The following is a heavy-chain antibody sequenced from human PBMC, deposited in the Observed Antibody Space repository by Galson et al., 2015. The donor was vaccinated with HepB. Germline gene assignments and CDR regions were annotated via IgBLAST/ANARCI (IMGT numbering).Heavy chain of an antibody. J-gene: IGHJ3*02. D-gene: IGHD3-22*01. CDR2: IYHSGST. CDR1: GGSISSSNW. V-gene: IGHV4-4*02. Sequence: TLSLTCAVSGGSISSSNWWSWVRQPPGKGLEWIGEIYHSGSTNYNPSLKSRVTISVDKSKNQFSLKLSSVTAADTAVYYCARVGAWYYDSSGYERDAFDIWGQGTMVTVSS. CDR3: ARVGAWYYDSSGYERDAFDI.